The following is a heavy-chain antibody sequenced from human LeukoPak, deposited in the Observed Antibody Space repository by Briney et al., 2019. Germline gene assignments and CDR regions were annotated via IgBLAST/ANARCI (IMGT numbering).Heavy chain of an antibody. CDR3: ARDFLTGYFDY. CDR1: GFTFSTYN. V-gene: IGHV3-48*02. Sequence: GGSVRLSCTASGFTFSTYNMNWVRQAPAKGLEWVSYISSSGSTKYYADSVKGRFTISRDNVKNSLFLQMNSLSDEDTAVYYCARDFLTGYFDYWGQGTLVTVSS. CDR2: ISSSGSTK. J-gene: IGHJ4*02. D-gene: IGHD3-9*01.